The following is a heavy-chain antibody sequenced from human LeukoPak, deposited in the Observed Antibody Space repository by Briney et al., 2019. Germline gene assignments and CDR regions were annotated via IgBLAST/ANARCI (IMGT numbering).Heavy chain of an antibody. Sequence: GGSLRLSCAASGFTFSDHYIDWVRQAPGRGLEWVGRMRNKANSYTTENAASVKGRLTLSRDDSKRLVFLQLNSLKIEDTAVYYCARSPESGGNVFDIWGQGTMVTVSS. CDR1: GFTFSDHY. V-gene: IGHV3-72*01. CDR3: ARSPESGGNVFDI. D-gene: IGHD3-16*01. J-gene: IGHJ3*02. CDR2: MRNKANSYTT.